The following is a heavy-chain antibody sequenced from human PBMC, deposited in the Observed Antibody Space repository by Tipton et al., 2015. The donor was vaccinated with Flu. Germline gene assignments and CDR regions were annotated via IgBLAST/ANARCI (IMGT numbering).Heavy chain of an antibody. Sequence: TLSLTCTVSGGSISSSSYYWGWIRQPPGKGLEWIGSIYYSGSTYYNPSLKSRVTISIDTSKNQFSLKLSSVTAADTAVYYCARVLPLMWGNWFDLWGQGTLVTVSS. J-gene: IGHJ5*02. CDR2: IYYSGST. V-gene: IGHV4-39*07. CDR1: GGSISSSSYY. D-gene: IGHD2-8*01. CDR3: ARVLPLMWGNWFDL.